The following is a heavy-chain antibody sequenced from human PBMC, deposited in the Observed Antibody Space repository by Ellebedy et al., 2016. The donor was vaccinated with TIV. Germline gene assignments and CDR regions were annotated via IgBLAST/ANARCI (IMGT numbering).Heavy chain of an antibody. V-gene: IGHV4-34*01. CDR1: GGSFSGYY. D-gene: IGHD4/OR15-4a*01. J-gene: IGHJ3*02. CDR3: ARDANDYGIDAFDI. CDR2: INHSGST. Sequence: SETLSLTCAVYGGSFSGYYWSWIRQPPGKGLEWIGEINHSGSTNYNPALKSRVTISVDTSKNQFSLRLSSVTAADTAVYYCARDANDYGIDAFDIWGQGTMVTVSS.